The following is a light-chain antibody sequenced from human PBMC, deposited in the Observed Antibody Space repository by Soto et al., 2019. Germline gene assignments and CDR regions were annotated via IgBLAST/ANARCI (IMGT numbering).Light chain of an antibody. CDR3: SSYTSSSTLV. Sequence: QSALTQSASGSGSPGQSITISCTGTSSDVGGYNYVSWYQQHPGKAPKVVIYEVSNRPSWISNRFSGSKSGNTASLTISGLQAEDEADYYCSSYTSSSTLVFGGGTKVTVL. CDR2: EVS. V-gene: IGLV2-14*01. J-gene: IGLJ2*01. CDR1: SSDVGGYNY.